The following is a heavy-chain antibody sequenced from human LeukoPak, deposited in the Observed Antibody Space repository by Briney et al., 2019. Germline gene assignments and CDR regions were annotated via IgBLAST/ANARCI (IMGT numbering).Heavy chain of an antibody. J-gene: IGHJ4*02. D-gene: IGHD6-13*01. CDR3: ARGIAADEEHY. CDR2: SNSDGTNT. CDR1: GFSFSSYT. V-gene: IGHV3-74*01. Sequence: PGGSLRLSCAASGFSFSSYTMHWVRQVPGEGPVWVSRSNSDGTNTNYAGSVKGRFTISRDNAKDSLYLQMNSLRVEDTAVYYCARGIAADEEHYWGQGTLVTVSS.